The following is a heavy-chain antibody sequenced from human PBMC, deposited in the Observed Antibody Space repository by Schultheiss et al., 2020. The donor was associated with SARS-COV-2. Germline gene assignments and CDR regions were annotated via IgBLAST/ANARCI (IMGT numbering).Heavy chain of an antibody. CDR3: ARARAEQHLPFSWGPIPHPTTWFDP. CDR2: INSDGSAS. Sequence: GGSLRLSCAASGFTFRNYWMHWVRQIPGKGLVWVSRINSDGSASSYADSVKGRFTVSRDNVGNTLYLQMNNLRVEDTAIYYCARARAEQHLPFSWGPIPHPTTWFDPWGQGTLVTVSS. CDR1: GFTFRNYW. J-gene: IGHJ5*02. V-gene: IGHV3-74*01. D-gene: IGHD6-13*01.